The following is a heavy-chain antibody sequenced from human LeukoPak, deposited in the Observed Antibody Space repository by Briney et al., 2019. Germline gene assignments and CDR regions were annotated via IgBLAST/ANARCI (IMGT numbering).Heavy chain of an antibody. D-gene: IGHD3-22*01. CDR1: GGSISSGGYY. CDR2: IHNSGQT. CDR3: ARVPHCDSNGCYDGGRYCEH. Sequence: KSSETLSLTCTVSGGSISSGGYYWGWIRQPPGKGLEWIGSIHNSGQTYHNPSLKSRIIISVDTSKNQFSLKLGSVTAADTAVYYCARVPHCDSNGCYDGGRYCEHWGQGALVTVSS. V-gene: IGHV4-39*07. J-gene: IGHJ4*02.